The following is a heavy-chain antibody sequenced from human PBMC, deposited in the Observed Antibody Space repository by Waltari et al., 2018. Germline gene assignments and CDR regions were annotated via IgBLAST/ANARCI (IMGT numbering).Heavy chain of an antibody. CDR1: GGSFSGYY. CDR3: ARGGQYDFWSGYYNYYYYYGMDV. CDR2: INHSGST. Sequence: QVQLQQWGAGLLKPSETLSLTCAVYGGSFSGYYWSWIRQPPGQGLEWIGEINHSGSTNYNPSLKSRVTISVDTSKNQFSLKLSSVTAADTAVYYCARGGQYDFWSGYYNYYYYYGMDVWGQGTTVTVSS. V-gene: IGHV4-34*01. J-gene: IGHJ6*02. D-gene: IGHD3-3*01.